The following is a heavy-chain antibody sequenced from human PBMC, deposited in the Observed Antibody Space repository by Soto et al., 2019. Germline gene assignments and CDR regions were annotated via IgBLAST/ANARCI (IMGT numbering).Heavy chain of an antibody. Sequence: GGSLRLSGAASGFTFNSYSISWVRQAPWKGLEWVSIISSSGGGTYYVDSVKGRFTISRDNSRNTLNLQMNSLRAEDTAVYYCAKQADFWSWGMDGLGEVTTLTICS. V-gene: IGHV3-23*01. CDR2: ISSSGGGT. CDR1: GFTFNSYS. J-gene: IGHJ6*01. D-gene: IGHD3-3*01. CDR3: AKQADFWSWGMDG.